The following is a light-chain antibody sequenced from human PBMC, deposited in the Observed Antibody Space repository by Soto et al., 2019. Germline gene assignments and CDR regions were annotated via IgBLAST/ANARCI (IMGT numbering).Light chain of an antibody. V-gene: IGKV1-5*03. CDR1: QSISSW. Sequence: DIQMTQSPSTLSASVGDRVTITCRASQSISSWLAWYQQKPGKAPKLLIYKASSLESGVPSRFSGSGSGTESTLTSSSLQPDDFATYYCPQSFTFGPGTKVDIK. J-gene: IGKJ3*01. CDR3: PQSFT. CDR2: KAS.